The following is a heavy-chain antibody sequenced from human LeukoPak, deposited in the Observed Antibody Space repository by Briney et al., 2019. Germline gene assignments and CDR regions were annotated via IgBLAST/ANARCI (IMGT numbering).Heavy chain of an antibody. J-gene: IGHJ4*02. CDR1: GFTFNTYW. V-gene: IGHV3-7*01. Sequence: PGGSLRLSCAASGFTFNTYWMTWVRQTPGKGLEWVANIKEDGSQKNYVDSVRGRFTISRDNAKNSLYLQMNSLRAEDTAVYYCARDGFSSAMNSWGQGTLVTVSS. D-gene: IGHD2-2*01. CDR2: IKEDGSQK. CDR3: ARDGFSSAMNS.